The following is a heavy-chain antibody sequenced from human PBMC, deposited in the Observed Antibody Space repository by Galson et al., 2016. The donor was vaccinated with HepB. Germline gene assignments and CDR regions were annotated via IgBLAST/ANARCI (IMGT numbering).Heavy chain of an antibody. J-gene: IGHJ3*02. CDR3: AKLYVTRLVLDDLDS. Sequence: SLRLSCAASGFTFSSYAMSWVRQAPGKGLEWVSAISFTVDYTYYADSVKGRFTVSRDNSRNTVSLQMNSLRAEDTAGYYRAKLYVTRLVLDDLDSWGQGTMVTVSS. CDR1: GFTFSSYA. D-gene: IGHD6-19*01. CDR2: ISFTVDYT. V-gene: IGHV3-23*01.